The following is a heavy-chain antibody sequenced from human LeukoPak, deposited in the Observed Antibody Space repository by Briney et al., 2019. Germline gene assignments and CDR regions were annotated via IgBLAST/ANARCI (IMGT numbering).Heavy chain of an antibody. D-gene: IGHD1-26*01. V-gene: IGHV3-30*02. CDR1: GFTFSSYG. J-gene: IGHJ6*03. CDR2: IRYDGSNK. Sequence: PGGSLRLSCAASGFTFSSYGMHWVRQAPGKGLEWVAFIRYDGSNKYYADSVKGRFTISRDNSKNTLYLQMNSLRAEDTAVYYCAKPAHVGATSQYYYMDVWGKGTTVTVSS. CDR3: AKPAHVGATSQYYYMDV.